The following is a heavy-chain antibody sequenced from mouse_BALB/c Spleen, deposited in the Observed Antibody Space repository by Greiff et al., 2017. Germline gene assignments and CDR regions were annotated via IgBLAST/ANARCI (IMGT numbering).Heavy chain of an antibody. J-gene: IGHJ3*01. CDR1: GYTFTSYV. V-gene: IGHV1-14*01. CDR3: ARNWDDAWFAY. D-gene: IGHD4-1*01. CDR2: INPYNDGT. Sequence: VQLQQSGPELVKPGASVKMSCKASGYTFTSYVMHWVKQKPGQGLEWIGYINPYNDGTKYNEKFKGKATLTSDKSSSTAYMELSSLTSEDSAVYYCARNWDDAWFAYWGQGTLVTVSA.